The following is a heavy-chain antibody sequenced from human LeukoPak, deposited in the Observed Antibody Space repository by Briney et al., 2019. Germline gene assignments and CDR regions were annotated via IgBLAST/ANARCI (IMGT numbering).Heavy chain of an antibody. J-gene: IGHJ4*02. V-gene: IGHV3-30*04. Sequence: PGRSLRLSCVASGFMFSSYAMHWVRQAPGKGLECVAFISYDGNNKDYADSVKGRLTISRDNSKNTLYLQMDSLRLEDTAVYYCAKGKPRRKSNSFDYWGQGTLVTVSS. D-gene: IGHD2/OR15-2a*01. CDR3: AKGKPRRKSNSFDY. CDR1: GFMFSSYA. CDR2: ISYDGNNK.